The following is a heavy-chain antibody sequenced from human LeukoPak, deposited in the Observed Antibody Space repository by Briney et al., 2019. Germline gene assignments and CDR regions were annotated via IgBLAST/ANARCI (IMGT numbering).Heavy chain of an antibody. CDR1: GGSFSGYY. V-gene: IGHV4-34*01. CDR2: INHSGST. Sequence: PSETLSLTCAVYGGSFSGYYWSWIRQPPGKGLEWIGEINHSGSTNYNPSLKSRVTISVDTSKNQFSLKLSSGTAADTAVYYRARGSRIAARPNWFDPWGQGTLVTVSS. J-gene: IGHJ5*02. CDR3: ARGSRIAARPNWFDP. D-gene: IGHD6-6*01.